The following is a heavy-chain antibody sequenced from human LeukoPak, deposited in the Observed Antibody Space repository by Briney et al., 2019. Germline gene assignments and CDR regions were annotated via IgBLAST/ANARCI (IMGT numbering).Heavy chain of an antibody. CDR2: INPSGGST. V-gene: IGHV1-46*01. CDR3: AREIGYCSSTSCYKRAFDI. CDR1: GYTFTSYY. J-gene: IGHJ3*02. Sequence: ASVKVPCKASGYTFTSYYMHWVRQAPGQGLEWMGIINPSGGSTIYAQKFQGRVTMTSDTSTSTVYMELSSLRSEDTAVYYCAREIGYCSSTSCYKRAFDIWGQGTMVTVSS. D-gene: IGHD2-2*02.